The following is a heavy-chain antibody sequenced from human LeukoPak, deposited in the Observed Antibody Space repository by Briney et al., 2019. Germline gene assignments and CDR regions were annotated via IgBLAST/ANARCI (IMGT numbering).Heavy chain of an antibody. CDR1: GFTFNSNW. D-gene: IGHD1-26*01. J-gene: IGHJ4*02. V-gene: IGHV3-74*01. Sequence: PGGSLRLSCTASGFTFNSNWMQWVRQAPGKGLLWVSGINADGDNTRYADSVKGRFTISRGNAKNTLYLQMDSLRTEDTAVYYCAKERATTTTFDYWGQGTLITVSS. CDR2: INADGDNT. CDR3: AKERATTTTFDY.